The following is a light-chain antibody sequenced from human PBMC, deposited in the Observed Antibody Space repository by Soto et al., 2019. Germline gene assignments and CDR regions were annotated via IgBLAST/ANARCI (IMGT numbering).Light chain of an antibody. CDR3: QVWDSSSDHPSYV. Sequence: SYELTQPPSVSVAPGQTARITCGGNNNGSKTLHWYQQKPGQAPVLVVYDDSDRPSGIPERFSGSNSGNTATLTISRVEAGDEADYYCQVWDSSSDHPSYVFGTGTKVPVL. CDR2: DDS. CDR1: NNGSKT. J-gene: IGLJ1*01. V-gene: IGLV3-21*02.